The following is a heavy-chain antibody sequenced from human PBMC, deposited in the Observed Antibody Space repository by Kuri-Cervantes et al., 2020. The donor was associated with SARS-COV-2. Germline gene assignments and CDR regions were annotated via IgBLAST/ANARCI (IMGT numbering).Heavy chain of an antibody. CDR3: TRDSLWSGYFNY. V-gene: IGHV3-15*01. CDR1: GFTFSNAW. CDR2: IKSKTDGGTT. J-gene: IGHJ4*02. Sequence: GESLKISCAASGFTFSNAWMSWVRQAPGKGLEWVGRIKSKTDGGTTDYAAPVKGRFTISRDDSKNTLYLQMNSLKTEDTAVYYCTRDSLWSGYFNYWGQGTLVTVSS. D-gene: IGHD3-3*01.